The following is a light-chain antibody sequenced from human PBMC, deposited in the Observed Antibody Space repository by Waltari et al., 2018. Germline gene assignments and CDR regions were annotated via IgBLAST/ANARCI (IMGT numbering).Light chain of an antibody. Sequence: IQLTQSPSSLSASVGDRVTITCRASQGISSYLAWYQQKPGKAPNLLIYAAFTLQSGVPSRFSGSRSGTDFTLTISSLQPEDFATYYCQQFNTYPLTFGQGTRLEIK. CDR3: QQFNTYPLT. CDR2: AAF. J-gene: IGKJ5*01. CDR1: QGISSY. V-gene: IGKV1-9*01.